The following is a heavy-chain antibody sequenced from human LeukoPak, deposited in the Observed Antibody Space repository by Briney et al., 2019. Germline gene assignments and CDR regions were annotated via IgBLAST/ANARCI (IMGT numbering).Heavy chain of an antibody. CDR2: IYYSGST. CDR3: ARGVGATVVAVAGYGMDV. CDR1: GGSISSGDYY. J-gene: IGHJ6*02. V-gene: IGHV4-30-4*01. D-gene: IGHD1-26*01. Sequence: SQTLSLTCTVSGGSISSGDYYWSWIRQPPGKGLEWIGYIYYSGSTYYNPSLKSRVTISVDTSKNQFSLKLSSVTAADTAVYYCARGVGATVVAVAGYGMDVWGQGTTVTVSS.